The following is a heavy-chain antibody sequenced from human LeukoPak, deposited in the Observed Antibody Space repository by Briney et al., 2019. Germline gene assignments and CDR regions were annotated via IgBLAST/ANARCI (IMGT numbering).Heavy chain of an antibody. V-gene: IGHV3-30-3*01. CDR3: ARVSHGITMVRGSSSY. J-gene: IGHJ4*02. CDR1: GFTFSSYA. D-gene: IGHD3-10*01. Sequence: GRSLRLSCAASGFTFSSYAMHWVRQAPGKGLEWVAVISYDGGNKYYADSVKGRFTISRDNSKNTLYLQMNSLRAEDTAVYYCARVSHGITMVRGSSSYWGQGTLVTVSS. CDR2: ISYDGGNK.